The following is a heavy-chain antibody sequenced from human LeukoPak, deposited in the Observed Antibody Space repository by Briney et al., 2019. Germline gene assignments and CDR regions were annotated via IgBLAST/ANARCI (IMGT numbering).Heavy chain of an antibody. Sequence: ASVKVSCKASGYTFTSYAMHWVRQAPGQRLEWMGWINAGNGNTKYSQKFQGRVTITRDTSASTAYMELSSLRSEDTAVYYCARDAVTMVRGVNYWGQGTLVTVSS. CDR1: GYTFTSYA. V-gene: IGHV1-3*01. D-gene: IGHD3-10*01. J-gene: IGHJ4*02. CDR3: ARDAVTMVRGVNY. CDR2: INAGNGNT.